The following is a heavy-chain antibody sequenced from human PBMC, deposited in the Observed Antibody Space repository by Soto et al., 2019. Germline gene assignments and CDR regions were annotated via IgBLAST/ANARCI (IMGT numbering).Heavy chain of an antibody. CDR1: GFTFSSYA. Sequence: GGSLRLSWAASGFTFSSYAMIWVRQAQGKGLEWVSAISGSGGSTYYADSVKGRFTISRDNSKNTLYLQMNSLRAEDTAVYYCAKVAYNWNGYAPQYYFDYWGQGTLVTVSS. CDR3: AKVAYNWNGYAPQYYFDY. V-gene: IGHV3-23*01. CDR2: ISGSGGST. J-gene: IGHJ4*02. D-gene: IGHD1-20*01.